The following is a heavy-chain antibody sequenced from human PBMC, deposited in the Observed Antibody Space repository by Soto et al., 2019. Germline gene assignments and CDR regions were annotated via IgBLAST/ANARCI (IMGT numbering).Heavy chain of an antibody. J-gene: IGHJ6*03. CDR3: ARMTGILTGYSPRIIYYSDMDV. CDR1: GFSLSTSGMC. V-gene: IGHV2-70*01. CDR2: IDWDDAK. D-gene: IGHD3-9*01. Sequence: SGPTLVNPTQTLTLTCNFSGFSLSTSGMCVSWIRQPPGKALEWLALIDWDDAKYYSTSLKTRLTISKDTSKNQVVLTMTNLDYEDTATYYCARMTGILTGYSPRIIYYSDMDVWGQGTTVTVSS.